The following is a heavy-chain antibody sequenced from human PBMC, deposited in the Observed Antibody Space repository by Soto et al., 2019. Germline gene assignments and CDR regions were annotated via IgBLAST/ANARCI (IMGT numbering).Heavy chain of an antibody. CDR2: IDSGDGTT. Sequence: PGGSLRLSCTGSGFAFVDYDMSWIRQAPGKGLEWVSYIDSGDGTTYYTDSVKGRLTISRDNAKNTEYLQKLSLRVEDTDVSYCTRHFRVATGSLDFWGQGTLVTVSS. CDR3: TRHFRVATGSLDF. J-gene: IGHJ4*02. D-gene: IGHD2-15*01. CDR1: GFAFVDYD. V-gene: IGHV3-11*01.